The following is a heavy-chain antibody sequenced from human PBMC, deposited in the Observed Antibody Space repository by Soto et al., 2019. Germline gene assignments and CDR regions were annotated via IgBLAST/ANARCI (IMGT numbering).Heavy chain of an antibody. CDR1: GFTFSTRS. Sequence: EVQLLESGGGLVQPGGSLKLSCAASGFTFSTRSMSWVRQAPGKGLEWVSSVTVNNSTYYADSVKGRFTISRDNSKNTLYLQMNSLGAEDTAVYYCARLTDSWGQGALVTVSS. D-gene: IGHD3-16*01. V-gene: IGHV3-23*01. J-gene: IGHJ4*02. CDR2: VTVNNST. CDR3: ARLTDS.